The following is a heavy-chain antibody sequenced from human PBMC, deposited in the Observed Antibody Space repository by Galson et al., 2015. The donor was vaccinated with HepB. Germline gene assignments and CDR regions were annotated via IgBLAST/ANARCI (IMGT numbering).Heavy chain of an antibody. J-gene: IGHJ4*02. CDR1: GFIFSNYA. CDR3: ARDRPYYHGTSGLDY. V-gene: IGHV3-30-3*01. Sequence: SLRLSCAASGFIFSNYAMHWVRQAPGKGLEWVALISYDGSDKYYADSVKGRFTISRDNSKNTLYLQMNSLRPEDTAVYYCARDRPYYHGTSGLDYWGQGILVTASS. D-gene: IGHD1-7*01. CDR2: ISYDGSDK.